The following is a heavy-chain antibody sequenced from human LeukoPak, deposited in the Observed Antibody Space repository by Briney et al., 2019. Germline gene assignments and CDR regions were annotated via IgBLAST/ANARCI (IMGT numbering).Heavy chain of an antibody. J-gene: IGHJ4*02. V-gene: IGHV1-2*06. CDR3: ARDYCGGDCFPDY. CDR2: INPNSGDT. D-gene: IGHD2-21*02. Sequence: ASVTVSCKASGYTFTGYYVHWVRQAPGQGLEWMGRINPNSGDTNYAQKFQGRVTMTRDTSISTAYMELSRLRSDDTAVYYCARDYCGGDCFPDYWGQGTLVTVSS. CDR1: GYTFTGYY.